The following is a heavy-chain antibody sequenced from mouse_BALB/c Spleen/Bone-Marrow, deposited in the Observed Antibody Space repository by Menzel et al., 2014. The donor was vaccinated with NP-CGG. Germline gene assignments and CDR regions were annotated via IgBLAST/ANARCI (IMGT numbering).Heavy chain of an antibody. CDR1: GFDFSRYW. D-gene: IGHD2-4*01. J-gene: IGHJ3*01. Sequence: DVKLQESGGGLVQPGGSLKLSCAASGFDFSRYWMSWVRQAPGKGLEWIGEINPGSSTINYTPSLKDKFIISRDNAKNRLYLQMSKVRSEDTALYYCARLYDYGWHVYWGQGTQVTVSA. CDR3: ARLYDYGWHVY. V-gene: IGHV4-1*02. CDR2: INPGSSTI.